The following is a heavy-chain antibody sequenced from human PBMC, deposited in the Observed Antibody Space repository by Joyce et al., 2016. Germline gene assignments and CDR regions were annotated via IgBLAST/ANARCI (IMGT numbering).Heavy chain of an antibody. D-gene: IGHD2-15*01. J-gene: IGHJ4*02. CDR3: ARQVVATDDRGDYFDY. CDR1: GYTCTSYA. V-gene: IGHV1-18*04. Sequence: QVQLVQSGADVKKPGASVKVSCQTSGYTCTSYAVSWLRLAPGQGLEWMGRGSGKNGDTRYSQKCQGRVIMTTDTSTSMASMELRSLNSDDTGVYYCARQVVATDDRGDYFDYWGQGTLVIVSS. CDR2: GSGKNGDT.